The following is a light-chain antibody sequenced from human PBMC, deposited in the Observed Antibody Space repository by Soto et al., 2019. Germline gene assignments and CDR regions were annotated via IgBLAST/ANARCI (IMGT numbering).Light chain of an antibody. V-gene: IGKV3-20*01. CDR3: QHYGSSRT. J-gene: IGKJ1*01. CDR2: GAS. Sequence: IVLTQSPGTLSLSPGERATLSCRASQRVSSSQLAWYQQKPGQAPRLLIYGASSRATGSPDRFSGGGSGTDFTLTIRRLEPEDFAVYYCQHYGSSRTFGKGTKVDI. CDR1: QRVSSSQ.